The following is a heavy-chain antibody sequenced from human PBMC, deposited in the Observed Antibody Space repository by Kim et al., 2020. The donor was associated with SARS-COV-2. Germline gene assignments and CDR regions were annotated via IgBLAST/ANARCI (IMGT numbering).Heavy chain of an antibody. CDR2: ISYDGSNK. V-gene: IGHV3-30*03. D-gene: IGHD6-25*01. CDR3: ARSGYSSGAPNYGMDG. CDR1: GFTFSSYG. J-gene: IGHJ6*02. Sequence: GGSLRLSCAASGFTFSSYGMHWVRQAPGKGLEWVAVISYDGSNKYYADSVKGRFTISRDNSKNTLYLQMNSLRAEDTAVYYCARSGYSSGAPNYGMDGWGQGTTVTVSS.